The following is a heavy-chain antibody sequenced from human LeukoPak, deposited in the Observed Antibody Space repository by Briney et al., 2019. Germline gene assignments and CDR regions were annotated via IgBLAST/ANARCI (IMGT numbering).Heavy chain of an antibody. D-gene: IGHD3-10*01. CDR1: GFTFSSYS. Sequence: GGSLRLSCAASGFTFSSYSMSWVRQAPGKGLEWVSGISGSGDRTYYADAVKGRFTIFRDNSKNTVYLQMDSLRAEDTAVYYCANSRGHGSGNLWGQGTLVTVSS. CDR3: ANSRGHGSGNL. CDR2: ISGSGDRT. J-gene: IGHJ5*02. V-gene: IGHV3-23*01.